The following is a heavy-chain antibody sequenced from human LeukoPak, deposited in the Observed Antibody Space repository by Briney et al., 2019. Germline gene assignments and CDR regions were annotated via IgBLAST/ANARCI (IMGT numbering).Heavy chain of an antibody. Sequence: SVKVSCKASGGTFSSYAISWVRQAPGQGLEWMGRIIPIFGTANYAQKFQGRVTITTDESTSTAYMELSSLRSEDTAVYYCAGDAGIAVAGTKLGDYWGQGTLVTVSS. CDR1: GGTFSSYA. CDR2: IIPIFGTA. J-gene: IGHJ4*02. D-gene: IGHD6-19*01. CDR3: AGDAGIAVAGTKLGDY. V-gene: IGHV1-69*05.